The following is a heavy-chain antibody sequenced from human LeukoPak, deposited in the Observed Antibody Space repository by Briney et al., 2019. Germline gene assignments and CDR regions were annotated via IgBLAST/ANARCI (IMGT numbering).Heavy chain of an antibody. J-gene: IGHJ4*02. CDR3: ARGAYGDYHAFDY. CDR1: GFTFSSFS. CDR2: ISSSGSTI. V-gene: IGHV3-48*04. Sequence: QTGGSLRLSCAASGFTFSSFSMNWVRQAPGKGLEWVSYISSSGSTIYYADSVKGRFTISRDNAKNSLYLQMNSLRAEDTAVYYCARGAYGDYHAFDYWGQGSLVTVSS. D-gene: IGHD4-17*01.